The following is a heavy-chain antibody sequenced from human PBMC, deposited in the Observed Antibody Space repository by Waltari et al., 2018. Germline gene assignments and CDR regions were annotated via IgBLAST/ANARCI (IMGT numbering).Heavy chain of an antibody. V-gene: IGHV1-69-2*01. CDR2: VESEDGEA. CDR1: GYTFTDYY. CDR3: ATGNTGGPRGY. Sequence: EVQLVQSGAEVKKPGATVKISCKVSGYTFTDYYMHWGQQAPGKGLEWMGLVESEDGEAIYAEKCQGRVTITAHTSTDTAYMELSSMRSEDTAVYYCATGNTGGPRGYWGQGTLVTVSS. D-gene: IGHD1-26*01. J-gene: IGHJ4*02.